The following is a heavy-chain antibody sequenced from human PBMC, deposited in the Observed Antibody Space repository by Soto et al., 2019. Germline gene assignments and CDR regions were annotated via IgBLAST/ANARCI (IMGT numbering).Heavy chain of an antibody. J-gene: IGHJ6*03. CDR1: GGSFSGYY. Sequence: QVQLQQWGAGLLKPSETLSLTRAVYGGSFSGYYWSWIRQPPGKGLEWIGEINHSGSTNYNPSLKRRVTISVDTSKNQFSLKLSSVTAADTAVYYCARGTVRTTYYYYYYMDVWGKGTTVTVSS. D-gene: IGHD4-4*01. CDR3: ARGTVRTTYYYYYYMDV. V-gene: IGHV4-34*01. CDR2: INHSGST.